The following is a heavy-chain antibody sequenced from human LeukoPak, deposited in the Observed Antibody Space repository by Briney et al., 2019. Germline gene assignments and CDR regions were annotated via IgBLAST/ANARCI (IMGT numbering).Heavy chain of an antibody. Sequence: ALVKVSCKASGYTFTSYGISWVRQAPGQGLEWMGWISAYNGNTNYAQKLQGRVTMTTDTSTSTAYMELRSLRSDDTAVYYCARVSVGYCTNGVCPNWFDPWGQGTLVTVSS. J-gene: IGHJ5*02. CDR3: ARVSVGYCTNGVCPNWFDP. V-gene: IGHV1-18*01. D-gene: IGHD2-8*01. CDR2: ISAYNGNT. CDR1: GYTFTSYG.